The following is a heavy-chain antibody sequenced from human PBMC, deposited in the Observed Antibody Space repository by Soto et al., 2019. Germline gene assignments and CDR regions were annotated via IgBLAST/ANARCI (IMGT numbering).Heavy chain of an antibody. CDR3: ARGLSYGLGNYVLFDAFDT. CDR2: ISWNSGSI. J-gene: IGHJ3*02. V-gene: IGHV3-9*01. D-gene: IGHD3-10*01. Sequence: EVQVVESGGGLVQPGRSLRLSCAASGFIFEDYAMHWVRQAPGKGLEWVSGISWNSGSIDYADSVTGRFTISRDNAKNSLYLQMNNLRTEDTALYYCARGLSYGLGNYVLFDAFDTWGQGTRVTVSS. CDR1: GFIFEDYA.